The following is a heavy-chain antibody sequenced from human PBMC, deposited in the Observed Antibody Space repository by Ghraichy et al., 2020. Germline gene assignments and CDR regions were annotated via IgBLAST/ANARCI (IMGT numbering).Heavy chain of an antibody. J-gene: IGHJ4*02. CDR3: ARASYITMISSPYDY. CDR2: IWYDGSNK. Sequence: GGSLRLSCAASGFTFSSYGMHWVRQAPGKGLEWVAVIWYDGSNKYYADSVKGRFTISRDNSKNTLYLQMNSLRAEDTAVYYCARASYITMISSPYDYWGQGTLVTVSS. CDR1: GFTFSSYG. D-gene: IGHD3-22*01. V-gene: IGHV3-33*08.